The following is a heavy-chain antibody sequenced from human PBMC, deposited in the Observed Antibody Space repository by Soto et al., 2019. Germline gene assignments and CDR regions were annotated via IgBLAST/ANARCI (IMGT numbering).Heavy chain of an antibody. Sequence: EVQLLDSGGGLVQPGGSLRLSCAASGFTFSNYAMSWVRQAPGKGLEWVSTISTSGSDTYYAASVKGRFTLSRDNSKNTLYLQMNGLRAEDTAIYYCANLPRSHPPSSWGQGTLVTVSS. CDR1: GFTFSNYA. V-gene: IGHV3-23*01. J-gene: IGHJ5*02. CDR2: ISTSGSDT. CDR3: ANLPRSHPPSS.